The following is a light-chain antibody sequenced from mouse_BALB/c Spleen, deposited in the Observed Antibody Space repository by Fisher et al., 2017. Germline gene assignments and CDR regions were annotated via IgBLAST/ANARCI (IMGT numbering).Light chain of an antibody. CDR2: STS. CDR1: SSVSSSY. V-gene: IGKV4-57-1*01. Sequence: DIVITQTTAIMSASPGEKVTMTCRASSSVSSSYLHWYQQKSGASPKLWIYSTSNLASGVPARFSGSGSGTSYSLTISRMEAEDAATYYCQQRSSYPRTFGGGTKLEIK. J-gene: IGKJ1*01. CDR3: QQRSSYPRT.